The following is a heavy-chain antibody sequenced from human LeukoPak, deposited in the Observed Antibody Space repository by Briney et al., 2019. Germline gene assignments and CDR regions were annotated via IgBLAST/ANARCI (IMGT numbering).Heavy chain of an antibody. Sequence: GGSLRLSCAASGFTFSDYYMSWIRQAPGKGLEWVSYISSSSSDTNYADSVKGQFTISRDNAKNSLYLQMNSLRAEDTAVYYCARPPSYSSSWPFDLWGRGTLVSVSS. CDR1: GFTFSDYY. CDR2: ISSSSSDT. CDR3: ARPPSYSSSWPFDL. J-gene: IGHJ2*01. D-gene: IGHD6-13*01. V-gene: IGHV3-11*06.